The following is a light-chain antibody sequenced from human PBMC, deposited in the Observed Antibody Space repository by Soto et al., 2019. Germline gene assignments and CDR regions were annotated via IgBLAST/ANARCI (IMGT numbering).Light chain of an antibody. CDR2: DAS. CDR1: QSISSW. CDR3: LQYNSFSRT. V-gene: IGKV1-5*01. Sequence: DIQVTQSPSTLSASVGDRVTITCRASQSISSWLAWYQQKPGKAPKLLIFDASNLESGVPSRFSGSGSGTEFTLTISSLQPDDFATYYCLQYNSFSRTFGQGTKVDIK. J-gene: IGKJ1*01.